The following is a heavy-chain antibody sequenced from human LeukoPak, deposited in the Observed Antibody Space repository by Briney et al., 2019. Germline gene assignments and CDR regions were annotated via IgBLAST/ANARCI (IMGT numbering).Heavy chain of an antibody. CDR1: GGSISSSSYY. V-gene: IGHV4-39*07. CDR3: ARDPGRTMVRGVIITPSYYFDY. J-gene: IGHJ4*02. D-gene: IGHD3-10*01. CDR2: IYYSGST. Sequence: SETLSLTCTVSGGSISSSSYYWGWIRQPPGKGLEWIGSIYYSGSTYYNPSLKSRVTISVDTSKNQFSLKLSSVTAADTAVYYCARDPGRTMVRGVIITPSYYFDYWGQGTLVTVSS.